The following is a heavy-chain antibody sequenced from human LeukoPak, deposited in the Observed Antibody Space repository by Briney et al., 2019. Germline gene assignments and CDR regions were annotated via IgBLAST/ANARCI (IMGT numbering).Heavy chain of an antibody. V-gene: IGHV3-9*01. CDR1: GFTFDDYA. Sequence: GGSLRLSCATSGFTFDDYAMHWVRQAPGKGLEWVAGITWNSDNIDYAESVRGRFTISRDNAKNSLYLEMNSLRLEDTALYYCVKESEDSSGWATRYYFDYWGQGSLVTVSS. D-gene: IGHD6-19*01. CDR2: ITWNSDNI. CDR3: VKESEDSSGWATRYYFDY. J-gene: IGHJ4*02.